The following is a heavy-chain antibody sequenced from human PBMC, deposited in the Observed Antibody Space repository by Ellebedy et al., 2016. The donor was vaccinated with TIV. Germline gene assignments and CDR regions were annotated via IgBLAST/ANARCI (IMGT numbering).Heavy chain of an antibody. D-gene: IGHD6-19*01. J-gene: IGHJ4*02. CDR1: GFSLDIYS. CDR2: ITYDGSNQ. Sequence: GESLKISCEASGFSLDIYSMHWVRQAPGKGLEWVAVITYDGSNQHYADSVKGRFTISRDSSKNTLHLEMTSLRVEDTAMYYCERDRDSSGWYIRYYFDYWGQGTLVTVSS. V-gene: IGHV3-30-3*01. CDR3: ERDRDSSGWYIRYYFDY.